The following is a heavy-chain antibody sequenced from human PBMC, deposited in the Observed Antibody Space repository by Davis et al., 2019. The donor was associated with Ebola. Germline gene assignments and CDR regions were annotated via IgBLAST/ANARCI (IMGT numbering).Heavy chain of an antibody. CDR3: AKGDKADP. Sequence: GESLKISCAASGFSFNTYAMHWVRQAPGKGLEWVAVISYDGSNKYYADSVKGRFTISRDNSKNTLYLQMNSLRAEDTAVYYCAKGDKADPWGQGTLVTVSS. V-gene: IGHV3-30*04. CDR2: ISYDGSNK. CDR1: GFSFNTYA. J-gene: IGHJ5*02.